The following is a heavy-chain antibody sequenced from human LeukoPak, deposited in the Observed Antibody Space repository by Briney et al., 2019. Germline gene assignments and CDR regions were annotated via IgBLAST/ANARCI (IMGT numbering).Heavy chain of an antibody. Sequence: GESLKISCQGTGYSFGSHWIGWVRQMPGKGLERIGIIYPGDSESKYNPSFQGQVTISADRSIKTAFLQWRSLKASDTAMYYCARHLFQDYGPMDVWGQGTTVTVFS. J-gene: IGHJ6*02. CDR1: GYSFGSHW. CDR3: ARHLFQDYGPMDV. CDR2: IYPGDSES. V-gene: IGHV5-51*01. D-gene: IGHD4-17*01.